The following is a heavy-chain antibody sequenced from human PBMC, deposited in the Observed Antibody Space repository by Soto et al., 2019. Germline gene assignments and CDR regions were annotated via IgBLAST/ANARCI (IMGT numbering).Heavy chain of an antibody. V-gene: IGHV3-53*01. CDR3: GSATMKVVSPYVLDY. D-gene: IGHD3-22*01. Sequence: RLSCAASGFTVSGNYMSWVRQAPGKGLEWVSVIYSAGSTYYADSVKGRFTISRDSSHNTLYLQMNSLRAEDTAVYYCGSATMKVVSPYVLDYWGQGTLVTVSS. CDR1: GFTVSGNY. J-gene: IGHJ4*02. CDR2: IYSAGST.